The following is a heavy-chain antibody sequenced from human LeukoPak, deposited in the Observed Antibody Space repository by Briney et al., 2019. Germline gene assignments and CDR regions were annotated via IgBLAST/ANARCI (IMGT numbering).Heavy chain of an antibody. CDR2: ICYDGSKK. D-gene: IGHD1-26*01. Sequence: GRSLRLSCEASGFTFSSYAMHWVRQAPGKGLEWMAVICYDGSKKYYADSVKGRFTISRDNSKNTLYLQMNSLRAEDTAVYYCARDPLRYSGTSVQVEREYWGQGTLVTVSS. V-gene: IGHV3-33*01. CDR3: ARDPLRYSGTSVQVEREY. CDR1: GFTFSSYA. J-gene: IGHJ4*02.